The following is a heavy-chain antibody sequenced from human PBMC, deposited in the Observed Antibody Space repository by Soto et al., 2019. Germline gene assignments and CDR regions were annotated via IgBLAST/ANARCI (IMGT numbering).Heavy chain of an antibody. CDR2: IYDAGST. V-gene: IGHV4-59*08. CDR3: ARLGAFYQSLDP. J-gene: IGHJ5*02. Sequence: QLQLQESGPGLVKPSETLAITCTVSGGSFSPNYWSWIRQLPWKGLEWVGYIYDAGSTSYNPSLTSGVTISIGTSKSQLSLRLSSVTAADTAVYYCARLGAFYQSLDPWGTGPLVTVSS. CDR1: GGSFSPNY. D-gene: IGHD3-3*02.